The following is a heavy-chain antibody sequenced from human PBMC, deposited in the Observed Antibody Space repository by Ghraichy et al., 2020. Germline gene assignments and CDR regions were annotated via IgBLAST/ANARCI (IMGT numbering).Heavy chain of an antibody. Sequence: SETLSLTCTVSGGSMTSYWSWIRQSAGKGLEWIGRIYSSGSFNYNASLRSRVTLSVDTSKNQFSLNLKSVTAADTAVYYCARVREGRYGSDYFDTWSQGIVVTVYS. J-gene: IGHJ4*02. CDR3: ARVREGRYGSDYFDT. CDR1: GGSMTSY. CDR2: IYSSGSF. D-gene: IGHD4-17*01. V-gene: IGHV4-4*07.